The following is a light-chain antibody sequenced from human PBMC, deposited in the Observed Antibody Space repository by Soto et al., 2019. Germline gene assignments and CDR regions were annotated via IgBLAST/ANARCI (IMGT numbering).Light chain of an antibody. V-gene: IGKV3D-15*01. CDR1: QSVRRD. CDR3: QQLNKYPST. CDR2: GAS. Sequence: EIVMTQSPATLSVSPGERATLSCRASQSVRRDLAWYQQKPGQAPRLLIYGASTRATGIPARFSGSGSGTDFTLTISSLQPEDFATYYCQQLNKYPSTFGGGTKVDIK. J-gene: IGKJ4*01.